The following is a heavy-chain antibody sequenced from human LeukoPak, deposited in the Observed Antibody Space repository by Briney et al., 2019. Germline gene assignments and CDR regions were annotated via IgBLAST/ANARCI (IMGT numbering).Heavy chain of an antibody. CDR1: GGSVSSGSYY. D-gene: IGHD3-9*01. CDR2: IYYSGST. V-gene: IGHV4-61*01. J-gene: IGHJ4*02. Sequence: PSETLSLTCTVSGGSVSSGSYYWSWIRQPPGKGLEWIGYIYYSGSTNYNPPLKSRVTISVDTSKNQFSLKLSSVTAADTAVYYCARAPRYYDILTGYQTPFDYWGQGTLVTVSS. CDR3: ARAPRYYDILTGYQTPFDY.